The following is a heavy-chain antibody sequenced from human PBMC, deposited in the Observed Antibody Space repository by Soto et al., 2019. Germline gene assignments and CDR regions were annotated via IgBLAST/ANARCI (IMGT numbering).Heavy chain of an antibody. CDR2: IYYSGST. Sequence: PSDTLSLTCTVSGASISSGDYYLSWFRQPPGKGLEWIGYIYYSGSTYYNPYLKSRVTISVDTSKNQFSLKMSSVTAADTAVYYCARDAHSFSRIPHDYGDFYYYYGMDVWGQGTTVSVSS. J-gene: IGHJ6*02. CDR3: ARDAHSFSRIPHDYGDFYYYYGMDV. D-gene: IGHD4-17*01. CDR1: GASISSGDYY. V-gene: IGHV4-30-4*02.